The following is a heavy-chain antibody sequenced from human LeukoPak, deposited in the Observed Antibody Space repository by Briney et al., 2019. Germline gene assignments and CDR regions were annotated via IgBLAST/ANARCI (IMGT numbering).Heavy chain of an antibody. D-gene: IGHD3-3*01. CDR1: GFFFSSYA. Sequence: TGGSLRLSCAASGFFFSSYAMHWVRQAPGKGLEWVAVISYDGVNTDYADSAMGRFTISRDNSKNTLYLQMDSLRAEDTAVYYCARCRDYNFWSGSAVDYWGQGTLVTVSS. CDR2: ISYDGVNT. V-gene: IGHV3-30-3*01. CDR3: ARCRDYNFWSGSAVDY. J-gene: IGHJ4*02.